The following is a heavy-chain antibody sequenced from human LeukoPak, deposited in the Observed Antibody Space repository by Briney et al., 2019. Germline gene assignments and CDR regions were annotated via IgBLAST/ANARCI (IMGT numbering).Heavy chain of an antibody. CDR1: GYTFTGYY. J-gene: IGHJ4*02. Sequence: ASVKVSCKASGYTFTGYYMHWVRQAPGQGLEWMGWINPNSGGTNYAQKFQGWVTMTRDTSISTACMELSWLRSDDTAVYYCARRLCSGDTCYHNDYWGQGTLVTVSS. V-gene: IGHV1-2*04. CDR2: INPNSGGT. CDR3: ARRLCSGDTCYHNDY. D-gene: IGHD2-15*01.